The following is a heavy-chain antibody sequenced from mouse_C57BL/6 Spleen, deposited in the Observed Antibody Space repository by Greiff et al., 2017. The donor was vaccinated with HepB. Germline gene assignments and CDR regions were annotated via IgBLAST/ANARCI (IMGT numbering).Heavy chain of an antibody. J-gene: IGHJ3*01. Sequence: QVQLKQPGAELVMPGASVKLSCKASGYTFTSYWMHWVKQRPGQGLEWIGEIAPSDSYTNYNQKFKGKSTLTVDKSSSTAYMQLSSLTSEDSAVYYCARGGNYGNYEGWCAYWGQGTLVTVSA. CDR3: ARGGNYGNYEGWCAY. D-gene: IGHD2-1*01. CDR1: GYTFTSYW. V-gene: IGHV1-69*01. CDR2: IAPSDSYT.